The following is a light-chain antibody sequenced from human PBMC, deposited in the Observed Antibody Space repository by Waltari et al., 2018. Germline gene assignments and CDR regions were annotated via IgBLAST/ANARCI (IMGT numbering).Light chain of an antibody. CDR3: QKYGTLPAT. CDR1: QSVRRN. V-gene: IGKV3-20*01. J-gene: IGKJ1*01. Sequence: EIVLTQSPGTLSLSHGERATLSCRASQSVRRNLAWYQQKPGQAPRLLIYDASTRATGIPDRFSGSGSGTDFSLTISRLEPEDFAVYYCQKYGTLPATFGQGTKVEVK. CDR2: DAS.